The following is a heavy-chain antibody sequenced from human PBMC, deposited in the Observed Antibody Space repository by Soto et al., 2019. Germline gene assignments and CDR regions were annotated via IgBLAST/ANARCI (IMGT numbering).Heavy chain of an antibody. J-gene: IGHJ3*01. Sequence: EVQLVESGGGLVQPGGSLRVSCVASGFTFSSYALNWVRQAPGKGLEWVSYISVGGGSIFYADSVKGRFTISRGDATNSLYLQMNSLRDEDTAVYYCGRDHRWAFDFWGQGTMVTVSS. CDR2: ISVGGGSI. CDR3: GRDHRWAFDF. CDR1: GFTFSSYA. D-gene: IGHD2-15*01. V-gene: IGHV3-48*02.